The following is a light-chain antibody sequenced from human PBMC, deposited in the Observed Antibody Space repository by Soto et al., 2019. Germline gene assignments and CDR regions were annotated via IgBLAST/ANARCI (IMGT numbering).Light chain of an antibody. V-gene: IGLV2-11*01. CDR3: CSFAGTYTFV. CDR1: SSDVGGYNY. J-gene: IGLJ1*01. Sequence: QSALTQPRSVSGSPGQSVTISCAGTSSDVGGYNYVSWYQQHPDKAPKLLIYDVTKRPSGVPDRFSGSKSGNTASLTISGLQAEDEADHYCCSFAGTYTFVFGTGTKVTVL. CDR2: DVT.